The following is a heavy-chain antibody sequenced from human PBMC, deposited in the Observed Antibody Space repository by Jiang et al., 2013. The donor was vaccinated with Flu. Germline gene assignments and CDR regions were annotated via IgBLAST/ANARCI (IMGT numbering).Heavy chain of an antibody. CDR2: ISSAGSYR. Sequence: AASGFTFITYSMYWVRQAPGKGLEWVSSISSAGSYRHYADSLKGRFIISRDNARNSLSLQVNSLRVEDTAVYFCARDGGGYNDYHYGMDVWGQGTTVTVSS. J-gene: IGHJ6*02. V-gene: IGHV3-21*01. CDR3: ARDGGGYNDYHYGMDV. CDR1: GFTFITYS. D-gene: IGHD1-14*01.